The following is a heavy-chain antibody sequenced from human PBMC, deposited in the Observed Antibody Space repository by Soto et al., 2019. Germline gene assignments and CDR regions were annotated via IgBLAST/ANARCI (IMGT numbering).Heavy chain of an antibody. V-gene: IGHV3-23*01. J-gene: IGHJ5*02. Sequence: LRLSCAASGFTFSSYAMSWVRQAPGKGLEWVSAISGSGGSTYYADSVKGRFTISRDNSKNTLYLQMNSLRAEDTAVYYCAKDPVEKRYCSSTSCWYNRFDPWGQGTLVTVSS. CDR3: AKDPVEKRYCSSTSCWYNRFDP. D-gene: IGHD2-2*01. CDR1: GFTFSSYA. CDR2: ISGSGGST.